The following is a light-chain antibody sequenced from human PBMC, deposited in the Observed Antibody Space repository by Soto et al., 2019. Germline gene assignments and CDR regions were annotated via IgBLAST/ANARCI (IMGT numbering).Light chain of an antibody. J-gene: IGKJ1*01. CDR2: AAS. V-gene: IGKV1-39*01. Sequence: DFQMTQSPSSLSASVGDRVTITCRASQSISSYLNWYQQKPGIAPKLLIYAASSLQSGVPSRFSGSGSGTDFTLTITSLQPEDFATYYCQQSYSTPRTFGQGTKVEIK. CDR3: QQSYSTPRT. CDR1: QSISSY.